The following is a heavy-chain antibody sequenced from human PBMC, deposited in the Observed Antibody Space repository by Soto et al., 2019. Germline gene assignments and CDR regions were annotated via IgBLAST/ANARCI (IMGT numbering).Heavy chain of an antibody. CDR2: INHSGST. Sequence: QVQLQQWGAGLLKSSETLSLTCAVYGESFSGYYWSWIRQPPGKGLEWIGEINHSGSTNYNPSLKSRVTRSVDTSKNQFSRKLSSVTAADTAVYYCARGRICDYVWGSSRYHFDYWGQGTLVTVSS. J-gene: IGHJ4*02. CDR1: GESFSGYY. CDR3: ARGRICDYVWGSSRYHFDY. D-gene: IGHD3-16*02. V-gene: IGHV4-34*01.